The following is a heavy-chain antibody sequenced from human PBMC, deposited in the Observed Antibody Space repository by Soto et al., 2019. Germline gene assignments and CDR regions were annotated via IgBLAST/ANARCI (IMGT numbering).Heavy chain of an antibody. V-gene: IGHV3-23*01. CDR3: AKLVAGPAGPDY. Sequence: GGSLRLSCVASGFTFSSYVMTGVRQAPGKGLDWVSAIVTGGGSTYYADSVKGRFTISRDNSKNTLYLQMNSLRAEDTAIYYCAKLVAGPAGPDYWGQGILVTVSS. CDR2: IVTGGGST. J-gene: IGHJ4*02. CDR1: GFTFSSYV. D-gene: IGHD6-19*01.